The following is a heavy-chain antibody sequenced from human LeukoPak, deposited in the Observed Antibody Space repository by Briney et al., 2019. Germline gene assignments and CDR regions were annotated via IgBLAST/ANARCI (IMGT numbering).Heavy chain of an antibody. V-gene: IGHV4-30-4*08. CDR3: ARSNCGYDSIPNYMDV. Sequence: PSQTLSLTCTVSGASISSGNSYWSWIRQPPGKGLEWIGYIYYSGSTYYNPSLKSRVTISVDTSKNLFSLKLSSVTAADTAVYYCARSNCGYDSIPNYMDVWGKGTTVTVSS. D-gene: IGHD5-12*01. CDR1: GASISSGNSY. J-gene: IGHJ6*03. CDR2: IYYSGST.